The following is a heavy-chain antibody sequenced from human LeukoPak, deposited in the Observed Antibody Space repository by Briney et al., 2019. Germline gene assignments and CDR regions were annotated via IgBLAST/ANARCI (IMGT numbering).Heavy chain of an antibody. J-gene: IGHJ4*02. Sequence: ASVKVSCKASGYTFTGYYMHWVRQAPGQGLEWMGWINPNSGGTNYAQKFQGRVTMTRDTSISTAYMELSRLRSDDTAVYYCARGWVIVVVPAATRDWGQGTLLTVSS. CDR1: GYTFTGYY. D-gene: IGHD2-2*01. CDR2: INPNSGGT. CDR3: ARGWVIVVVPAATRD. V-gene: IGHV1-2*02.